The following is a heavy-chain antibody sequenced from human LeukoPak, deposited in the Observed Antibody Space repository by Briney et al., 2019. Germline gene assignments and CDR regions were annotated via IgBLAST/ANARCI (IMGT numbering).Heavy chain of an antibody. CDR2: INSDGSST. Sequence: GGSLRLSCAASGFTFSSYWMHWVRQAPGKGLVWVSRINSDGSSTSYADSVKGRFTISRDNAKNTLYLQMDSLRAEDTAVYYCAREPPYYYYGMDVWGQGTTVTVSS. V-gene: IGHV3-74*01. J-gene: IGHJ6*02. CDR3: AREPPYYYYGMDV. CDR1: GFTFSSYW.